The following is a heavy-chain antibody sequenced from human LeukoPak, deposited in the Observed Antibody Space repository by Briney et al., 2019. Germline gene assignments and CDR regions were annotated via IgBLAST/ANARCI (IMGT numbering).Heavy chain of an antibody. CDR2: ISSGSGYI. CDR3: AREWKGALDF. Sequence: PGGSLRLSCAAPGFTFSTYTMNGVPEAPGKGLEGVSCISSGSGYIYYADSVKGRFTTSRDNAKNTLFLQMDSLRAEDTAVYFCAREWKGALDFWGQGTLVTVSS. CDR1: GFTFSTYT. V-gene: IGHV3-21*01. D-gene: IGHD1-1*01. J-gene: IGHJ4*02.